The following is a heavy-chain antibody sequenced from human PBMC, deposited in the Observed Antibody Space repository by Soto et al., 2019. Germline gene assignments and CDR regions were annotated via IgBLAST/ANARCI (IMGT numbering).Heavy chain of an antibody. Sequence: SETLSLTCTVSGGSISSGDYYWSWIRQPPGKGLEWIGYIYYSGSTYYNPSLKSRVTITVDTSKNQFSLKRSSVTAADTAVYYCARSDRNYDFWSGHSGLYGMDVWGQGTTVTVSS. V-gene: IGHV4-30-4*01. CDR1: GGSISSGDYY. CDR3: ARSDRNYDFWSGHSGLYGMDV. CDR2: IYYSGST. D-gene: IGHD3-3*01. J-gene: IGHJ6*02.